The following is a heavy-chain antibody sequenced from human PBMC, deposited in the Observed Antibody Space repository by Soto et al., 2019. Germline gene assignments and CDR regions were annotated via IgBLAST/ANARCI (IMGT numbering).Heavy chain of an antibody. Sequence: QVQLQESGPGLVKPSGTLSLTCAVSGGSISSSNWWSWVRQPPGKGLEWIGEIYHSGSTNYNPSLKSRVTRSVDKSKNQFSMKLSSVTAADTAVYYCARDPTVVTSGRYVDLWGRGTLVTVSS. CDR1: GGSISSSNW. CDR3: ARDPTVVTSGRYVDL. J-gene: IGHJ2*01. CDR2: IYHSGST. D-gene: IGHD2-21*02. V-gene: IGHV4-4*02.